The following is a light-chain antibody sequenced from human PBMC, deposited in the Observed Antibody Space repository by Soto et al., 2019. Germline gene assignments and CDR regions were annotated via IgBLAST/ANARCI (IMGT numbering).Light chain of an antibody. V-gene: IGKV1-9*01. CDR1: QGIANF. J-gene: IGKJ3*01. CDR3: QQLNSFPIP. Sequence: IQLTQSPSSLSASVGDRVTISCRASQGIANFLAWYQQKPGKAPKLLIYGASTLQSGVPSRCSGSGSGTDFTLTISSLQPEDFATYYCQQLNSFPIPFGPGTKVDIK. CDR2: GAS.